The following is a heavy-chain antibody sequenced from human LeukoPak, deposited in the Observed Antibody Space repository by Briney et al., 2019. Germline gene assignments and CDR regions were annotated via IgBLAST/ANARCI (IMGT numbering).Heavy chain of an antibody. CDR3: AHSIVVVPAAIGSRKTFDI. V-gene: IGHV3-7*01. Sequence: GGSLRLSCAASGFTFSSYWMSWVRQAPGKGLEWVTNIKQDGSEKYYVDSVKGRFTISRDNAKNSLYLQMNSLRAEDTAVYYCAHSIVVVPAAIGSRKTFDIWGQGTMVTVSS. CDR2: IKQDGSEK. D-gene: IGHD2-2*02. CDR1: GFTFSSYW. J-gene: IGHJ3*02.